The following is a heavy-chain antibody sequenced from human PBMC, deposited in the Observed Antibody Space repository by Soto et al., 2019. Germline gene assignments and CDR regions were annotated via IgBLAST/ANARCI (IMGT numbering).Heavy chain of an antibody. CDR1: GFSLSTSGVG. CDR3: AHRYCSGGSCYYRPEYFQH. Sequence: SGPTLVNPTQTLTLTCTFSGFSLSTSGVGVGWIRQPPGKALEWLALIYWDDDKRYSPSLKSRLTITKDTSKNQVVLTMTNMDPVDTATYYCAHRYCSGGSCYYRPEYFQHWGQGTLVTVSS. J-gene: IGHJ1*01. V-gene: IGHV2-5*02. CDR2: IYWDDDK. D-gene: IGHD2-15*01.